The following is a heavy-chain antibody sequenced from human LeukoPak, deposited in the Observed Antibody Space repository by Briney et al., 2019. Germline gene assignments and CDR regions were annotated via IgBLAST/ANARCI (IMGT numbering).Heavy chain of an antibody. D-gene: IGHD4-17*01. Sequence: GGSLRLSCAASGFTFSSYAMHWVRQAPGKGLEWVAVISYDGSNKYYADSVKGRFTISRDNSKNTLYLQMNSLRSEDTAVYYCASFTMSTVTYDAFDIWGQGTMVTVSS. J-gene: IGHJ3*02. CDR2: ISYDGSNK. V-gene: IGHV3-30-3*01. CDR3: ASFTMSTVTYDAFDI. CDR1: GFTFSSYA.